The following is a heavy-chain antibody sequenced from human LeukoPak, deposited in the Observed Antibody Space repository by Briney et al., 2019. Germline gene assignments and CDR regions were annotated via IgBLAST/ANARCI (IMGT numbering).Heavy chain of an antibody. CDR3: ARELAGHYYGSGSSFDY. J-gene: IGHJ4*02. CDR2: TREDGSEK. V-gene: IGHV3-7*01. D-gene: IGHD3-10*01. CDR1: GFTFSTYW. Sequence: PGGSLRLSCTASGFTFSTYWMSWVRQAPGKRLEWVANTREDGSEKYYVDSVKGRFTISRDNAKNSLYLQMNSLRAEDTAVYYCARELAGHYYGSGSSFDYWGQGTLVTVSS.